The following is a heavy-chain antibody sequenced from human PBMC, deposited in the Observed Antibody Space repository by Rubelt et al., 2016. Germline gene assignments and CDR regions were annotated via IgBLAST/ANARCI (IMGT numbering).Heavy chain of an antibody. D-gene: IGHD3-3*01. CDR2: ISYSGRT. J-gene: IGHJ4*02. V-gene: IGHV4-39*01. Sequence: QLQLQESGPGLVKPSETLSLTCTVSGGSISSSTYSWGCVRQSPGKGLEWIGTISYSGRTYYNPSLKSRVTISVDTSKNQFSLKLSSVSAAGTAMYYCARPRIRNYDFWSSYYAFDSWGQGTLVTVSS. CDR1: GGSISSSTYS. CDR3: ARPRIRNYDFWSSYYAFDS.